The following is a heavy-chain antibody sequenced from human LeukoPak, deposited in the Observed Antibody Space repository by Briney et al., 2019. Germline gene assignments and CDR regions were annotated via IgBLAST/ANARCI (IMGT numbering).Heavy chain of an antibody. CDR2: IYYSGST. J-gene: IGHJ4*02. CDR1: GGSISSYY. CDR3: ARDRGPLTV. V-gene: IGHV4-59*01. Sequence: SSETLSLTCTVSGGSISSYYWSWIRQPPGKGLEWIGYIYYSGSTNYNPSLKSRVTISVDTSKNQFSLKLSSVTAADTAGYYCARDRGPLTVWGQGPLVTVSS. D-gene: IGHD3-16*01.